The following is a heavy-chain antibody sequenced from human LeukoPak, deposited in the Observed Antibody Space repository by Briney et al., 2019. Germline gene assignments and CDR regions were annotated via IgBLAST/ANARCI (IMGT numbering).Heavy chain of an antibody. V-gene: IGHV3-53*01. D-gene: IGHD2/OR15-2a*01. CDR3: ARARNSNFRYFDY. CDR1: GLTVSRNY. CDR2: IYSGGST. J-gene: IGHJ4*02. Sequence: AGGSLRLSCAASGLTVSRNYMSWVRQAPGKGLERVSVIYSGGSTYYADSVKGRFTISRDYSKNTLDLQMNSLRADDTAVYYCARARNSNFRYFDYWGQGTLVTVSS.